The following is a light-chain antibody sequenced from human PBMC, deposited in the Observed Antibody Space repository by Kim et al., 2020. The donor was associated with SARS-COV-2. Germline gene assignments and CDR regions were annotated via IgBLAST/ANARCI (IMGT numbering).Light chain of an antibody. Sequence: EIVLTQSPGTLSLSPGERATLSCRASQRINTIYLAWYQQKPGQAPRLLIYGASSRATGIPERFSGSGSGTDFTLTISRLEPEDFAVYYCKQYGHSPLTFGQGTKVDIK. CDR2: GAS. CDR1: QRINTIY. J-gene: IGKJ1*01. V-gene: IGKV3-20*01. CDR3: KQYGHSPLT.